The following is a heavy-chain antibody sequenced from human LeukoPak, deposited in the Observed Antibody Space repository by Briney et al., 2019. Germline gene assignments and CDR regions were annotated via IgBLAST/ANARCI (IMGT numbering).Heavy chain of an antibody. Sequence: ASVKDSCKASGYTFTSYGISWVRLAPGQGLEWMGWISAYNGNTNYAQKLQGRVTMTTDTSTSTAYMELRSLRSDDTAVYYCARGRALLWFGELGDVWGQGTTVTVSS. D-gene: IGHD3-10*01. CDR2: ISAYNGNT. V-gene: IGHV1-18*01. CDR3: ARGRALLWFGELGDV. CDR1: GYTFTSYG. J-gene: IGHJ6*02.